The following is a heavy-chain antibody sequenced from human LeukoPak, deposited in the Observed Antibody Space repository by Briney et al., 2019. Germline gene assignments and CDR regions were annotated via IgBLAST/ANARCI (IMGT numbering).Heavy chain of an antibody. CDR2: ISGDGGST. D-gene: IGHD5-24*01. CDR3: AKDATWGWLQPVGDYFDY. CDR1: GFTFDDYA. J-gene: IGHJ4*02. Sequence: GGSLRLSCAASGFTFDDYAMHWVRQAPGKGLEWVSLISGDGGSTYYADSVKDRFTISRDNSKNSLYLQMNSLRTEDTALYYCAKDATWGWLQPVGDYFDYWGQGTLVTVSS. V-gene: IGHV3-43*02.